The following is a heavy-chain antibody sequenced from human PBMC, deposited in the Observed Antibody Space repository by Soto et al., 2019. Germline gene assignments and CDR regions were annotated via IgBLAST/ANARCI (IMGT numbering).Heavy chain of an antibody. D-gene: IGHD3-10*01. CDR2: VSHSGST. J-gene: IGHJ5*02. CDR3: ARDTYNYGSDWFDP. CDR1: GASVSDTGGYY. Sequence: SETLSLTCTVSGASVSDTGGYYWSWVRQSPGKGLEWIGYVSHSGSTNYNPSLESRVTISVVTSKNQFSLKLTSVTAADTAVYYSARDTYNYGSDWFDPWGQGTLVTVSS. V-gene: IGHV4-61*08.